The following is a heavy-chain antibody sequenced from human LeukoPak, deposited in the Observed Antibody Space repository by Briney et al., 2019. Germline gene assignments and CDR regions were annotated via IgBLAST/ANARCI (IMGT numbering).Heavy chain of an antibody. J-gene: IGHJ5*02. CDR3: ARVPYALNIAAAGRDNWFDP. CDR1: GGTFSSYA. V-gene: IGHV1-69*05. Sequence: RASVKVSCKASGGTFSSYAISWVRQAPGQGLEWMGGIIPIFGTANYAQKFQGRVTITTDESTGTAYMELSSLRSEDTAVYYCARVPYALNIAAAGRDNWFDPWSQGTLVTVSS. CDR2: IIPIFGTA. D-gene: IGHD6-13*01.